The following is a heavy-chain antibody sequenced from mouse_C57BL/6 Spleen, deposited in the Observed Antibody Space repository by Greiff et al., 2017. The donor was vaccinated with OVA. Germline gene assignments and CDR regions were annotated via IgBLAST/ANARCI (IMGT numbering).Heavy chain of an antibody. J-gene: IGHJ4*01. V-gene: IGHV5-16*01. CDR1: GFTFSDYY. CDR2: INYDGSST. D-gene: IGHD1-1*01. Sequence: EVKLVESEGGLVQPGSSMKLSCTASGFTFSDYYMAWVRQVPEKGLEWVANINYDGSSTYYLDSLKSRFIISRDNAKNILYLQMSSLKSEDTATYYCARIKLLRFSMDYWGQGTSVTVSS. CDR3: ARIKLLRFSMDY.